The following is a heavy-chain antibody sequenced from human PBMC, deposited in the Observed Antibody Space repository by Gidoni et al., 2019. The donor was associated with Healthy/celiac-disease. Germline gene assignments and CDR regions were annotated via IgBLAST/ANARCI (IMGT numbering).Heavy chain of an antibody. D-gene: IGHD3-16*01. Sequence: EVQLLESGGGLVQPGGSLRLSCAASGFIFSSYAMSWVRQAPGKGLGWVSAISGSGGSTYYADSVKGRFTISRDNSKNTLYLQMNSLRAEDTAVYYCAKDRWGSPTRFDYWGQGTLVTVSS. CDR3: AKDRWGSPTRFDY. J-gene: IGHJ4*02. CDR1: GFIFSSYA. V-gene: IGHV3-23*01. CDR2: ISGSGGST.